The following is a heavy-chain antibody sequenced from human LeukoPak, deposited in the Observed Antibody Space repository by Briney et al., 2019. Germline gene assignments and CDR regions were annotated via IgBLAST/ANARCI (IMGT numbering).Heavy chain of an antibody. D-gene: IGHD5-24*01. Sequence: GGSLRLSCAASGFTFGTYNMNWVRQAPGRGLEWVSYISFSSSTIHYADSVKGRFTISRDNAKNSLYLQMNSLRDEDTAVYYCATKMATKGSFEYWGQGTLVTVSS. CDR3: ATKMATKGSFEY. V-gene: IGHV3-48*02. CDR1: GFTFGTYN. J-gene: IGHJ4*02. CDR2: ISFSSSTI.